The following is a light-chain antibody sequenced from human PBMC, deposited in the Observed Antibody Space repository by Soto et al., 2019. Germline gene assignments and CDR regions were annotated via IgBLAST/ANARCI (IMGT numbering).Light chain of an antibody. Sequence: DIVLTQSPGTLSLSPGERATLYCRASQSVSSTYLAWYKQKPGQAPRLLIYGASSRATDIPDRVSGSGSGTDFTLTISRLEPEDWAVYYWQQYGRSPPNSFGGGTKVEIK. CDR1: QSVSSTY. CDR3: QQYGRSPPNS. CDR2: GAS. V-gene: IGKV3-20*01. J-gene: IGKJ4*01.